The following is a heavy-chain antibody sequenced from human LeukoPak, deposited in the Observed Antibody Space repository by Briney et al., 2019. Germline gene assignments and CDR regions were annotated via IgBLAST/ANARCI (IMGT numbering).Heavy chain of an antibody. CDR1: GGSINSYY. V-gene: IGHV4-59*01. D-gene: IGHD4-17*01. J-gene: IGHJ3*02. CDR3: ASHYGDRHAFDI. Sequence: SETLSLTCTVSGGSINSYYWSWIRQPPGKGLEWIGYMYHSGSTNYNPSLKSRVTISVDTSKNQFSLKMGSVTAADTAVYYCASHYGDRHAFDIWGQGTMVTVSS. CDR2: MYHSGST.